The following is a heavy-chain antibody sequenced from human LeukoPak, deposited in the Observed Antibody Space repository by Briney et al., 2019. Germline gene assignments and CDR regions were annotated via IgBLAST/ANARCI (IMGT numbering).Heavy chain of an antibody. V-gene: IGHV4-30-4*01. CDR1: GGSISSGDYY. CDR2: IYYSGST. CDR3: ARDPLGSSSWYRLTPYGMDV. J-gene: IGHJ6*02. Sequence: PSETLSLTCTVSGGSISSGDYYWSWIRQPPGKGLEWIGYIYYSGSTYYNPSLKSRVTISVDTSKNQFSLKLSSVTAADTAVYYCARDPLGSSSWYRLTPYGMDVWGQGTTVTVSS. D-gene: IGHD6-13*01.